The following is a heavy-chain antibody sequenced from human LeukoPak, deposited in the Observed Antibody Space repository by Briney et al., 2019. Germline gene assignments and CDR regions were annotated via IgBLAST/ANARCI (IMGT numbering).Heavy chain of an antibody. CDR1: GYDFSTYW. Sequence: GESLKISCKGSGYDFSTYWIAWLRQMPEKGLEWMGIIYPGDSDTRYSPSFQGQVTISADKSISTAYLQWSSVKASDTAIYYCARRGPTSNYFDPWGQGTLVIVSS. J-gene: IGHJ5*02. D-gene: IGHD1-7*01. V-gene: IGHV5-51*01. CDR2: IYPGDSDT. CDR3: ARRGPTSNYFDP.